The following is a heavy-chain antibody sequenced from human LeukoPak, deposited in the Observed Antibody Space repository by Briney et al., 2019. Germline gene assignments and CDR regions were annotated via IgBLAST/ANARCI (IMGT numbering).Heavy chain of an antibody. CDR3: ARVQSGSGYDTLDV. Sequence: GGGLRLSCAASGVTICGDWMYCGRATPGEGPEWLSKISQDGGTTYYVDSVKGRFTISRDNAKNSIYLKMNHLRDEDTATYSCARVQSGSGYDTLDVWGQGTTVTV. J-gene: IGHJ6*02. V-gene: IGHV3-7*01. CDR2: ISQDGGTT. CDR1: GVTICGDW. D-gene: IGHD6-25*01.